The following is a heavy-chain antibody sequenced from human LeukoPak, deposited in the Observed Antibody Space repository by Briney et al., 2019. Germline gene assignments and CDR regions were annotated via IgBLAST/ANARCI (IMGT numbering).Heavy chain of an antibody. V-gene: IGHV3-64D*09. CDR2: ISSNGDGT. J-gene: IGHJ4*02. D-gene: IGHD6-13*01. Sequence: GGSLRLSCSASGFTFSSYAMHWVRQAPGKGLEYVSAISSNGDGTYYADSVKGRFTISRDNSKNTLFLQMSSLRAEYTAVYYCVKYHGVGSSWRNYFDYWSQGTLVTVSS. CDR1: GFTFSSYA. CDR3: VKYHGVGSSWRNYFDY.